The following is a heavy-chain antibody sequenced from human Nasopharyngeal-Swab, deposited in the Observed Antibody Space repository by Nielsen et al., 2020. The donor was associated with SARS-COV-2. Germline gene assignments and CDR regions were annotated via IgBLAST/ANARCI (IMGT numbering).Heavy chain of an antibody. CDR2: IKSKTDGGTT. Sequence: GFLRLSCAASGFTFSNAWMSWVRQAPGKGLEWVGRIKSKTDGGTTDYAAPVKGRFTISRDDSKNTLYLQMNSLKTEDTAVYYCTTTQWLDRLFDYWGQGTLVTVSS. CDR1: GFTFSNAW. V-gene: IGHV3-15*01. J-gene: IGHJ4*02. CDR3: TTTQWLDRLFDY. D-gene: IGHD6-19*01.